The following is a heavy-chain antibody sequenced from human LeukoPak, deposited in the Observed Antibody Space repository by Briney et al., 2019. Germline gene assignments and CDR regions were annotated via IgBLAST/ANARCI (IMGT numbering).Heavy chain of an antibody. D-gene: IGHD5-12*01. CDR1: GYTFTGYY. Sequence: ASVKVSCKASGYTFTGYYMHWVRQAPGQGLEWMGWINPNSGDTNYAQKFQGRVTMTRDTSISTAYMELSRLGTDDTAVYYCARGGYSGYDLGYWGQGTLVTVSS. J-gene: IGHJ4*02. CDR2: INPNSGDT. CDR3: ARGGYSGYDLGY. V-gene: IGHV1-2*02.